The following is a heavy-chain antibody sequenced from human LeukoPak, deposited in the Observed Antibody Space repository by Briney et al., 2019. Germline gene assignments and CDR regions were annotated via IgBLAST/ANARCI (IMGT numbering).Heavy chain of an antibody. CDR2: IKQDGSEK. D-gene: IGHD2/OR15-2a*01. J-gene: IGHJ6*02. Sequence: PGGSLRLSCAASGFTFSSYWMSWVRQAPGKGLKWVANIKQDGSEKYYVDSVKGRFTISRDNAKNSLYLQMNSLRAEDTAVYYCAREIVPTFFDYYYGMDVWGQGTTVTVSS. CDR3: AREIVPTFFDYYYGMDV. CDR1: GFTFSSYW. V-gene: IGHV3-7*01.